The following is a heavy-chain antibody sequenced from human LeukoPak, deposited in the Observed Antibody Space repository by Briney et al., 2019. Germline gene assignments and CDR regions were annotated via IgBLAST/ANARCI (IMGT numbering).Heavy chain of an antibody. CDR1: GFSLSNARMG. CDR2: IFSNDEK. V-gene: IGHV2-26*01. J-gene: IGHJ4*02. Sequence: SGPVLVKPTETLTLTCTVSGFSLSNARMGVSWIRQPPGKALEWLAHIFSNDEKSYSTSLKSRLTITKDTSKNQVVLTMTNMDPVDTATYYCAHSLGYCSSTSCSQYYFDYWGQGTLVTVSS. CDR3: AHSLGYCSSTSCSQYYFDY. D-gene: IGHD2-2*01.